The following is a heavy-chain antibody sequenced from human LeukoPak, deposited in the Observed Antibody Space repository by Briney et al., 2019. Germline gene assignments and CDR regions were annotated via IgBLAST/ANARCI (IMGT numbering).Heavy chain of an antibody. V-gene: IGHV3-11*01. CDR2: ISSSGSTI. J-gene: IGHJ4*02. D-gene: IGHD3-22*01. Sequence: GGSLRLSCAASGFTFSDYYMSWIHQAPGKGLEWVSYISSSGSTIYYADSVKGRFTISRDNAKNSLYLQMNSLRAEDTAVYYCARDGSYYYDSSHDYWGQGTLVTVSS. CDR3: ARDGSYYYDSSHDY. CDR1: GFTFSDYY.